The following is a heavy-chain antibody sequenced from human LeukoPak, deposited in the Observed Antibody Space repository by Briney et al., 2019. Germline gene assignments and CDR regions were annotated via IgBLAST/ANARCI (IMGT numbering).Heavy chain of an antibody. Sequence: GGSLRLSCAASGFTFDDYAMHWVRQAPGKGLEWVPLIGGDGADIYSADSVKGRFTISRDNSKNSLYLHMNTLRTEDTALYYCARGSPRGRYLWNYYFDYWGQGALVTVSS. J-gene: IGHJ4*02. CDR3: ARGSPRGRYLWNYYFDY. D-gene: IGHD1-7*01. CDR2: IGGDGADI. CDR1: GFTFDDYA. V-gene: IGHV3-43*02.